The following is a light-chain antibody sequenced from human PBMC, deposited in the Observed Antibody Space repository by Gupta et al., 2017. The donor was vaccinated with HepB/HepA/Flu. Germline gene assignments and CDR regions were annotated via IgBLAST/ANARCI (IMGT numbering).Light chain of an antibody. CDR1: QSVSSY. CDR3: QQRSNWPPIT. Sequence: EIVLTQSPATLSLSPGERATLSCRASQSVSSYLAWYQQKPGQAPRLLIYDASNRDTGIPARFSGSGYGTDLTLTISSREQEDFAVYYCQQRSNWPPITFGGGTKVEIK. J-gene: IGKJ4*01. V-gene: IGKV3-11*01. CDR2: DAS.